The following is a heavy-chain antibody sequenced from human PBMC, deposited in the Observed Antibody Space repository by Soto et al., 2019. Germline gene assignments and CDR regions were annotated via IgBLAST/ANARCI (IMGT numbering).Heavy chain of an antibody. CDR1: GFTFSSYG. J-gene: IGHJ4*02. CDR2: ISYDGSNK. D-gene: IGHD6-13*01. Sequence: PGVSLRLPCAASGFTFSSYGMHWVRQAPGKGLEWVAVISYDGSNKYYADSVKGRFTISRDNSKNTLYLQMNSLRAEDTAVYYCANLAAAGRVYWGQGTLVTVSS. V-gene: IGHV3-30*18. CDR3: ANLAAAGRVY.